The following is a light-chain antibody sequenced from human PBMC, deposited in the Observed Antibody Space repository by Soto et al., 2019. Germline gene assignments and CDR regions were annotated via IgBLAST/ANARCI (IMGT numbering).Light chain of an antibody. Sequence: IVLTQSPGTLSLSPWERATLSCRASQSVSSSYLAWYQQKPGQAPRLLIYGASSRATGIPDRFSGSGSGTEFTLTISTLQPDDFATYYCQQYHNYSPLTFGGGTKVDIK. CDR3: QQYHNYSPLT. J-gene: IGKJ4*01. V-gene: IGKV3-20*01. CDR2: GAS. CDR1: QSVSSSY.